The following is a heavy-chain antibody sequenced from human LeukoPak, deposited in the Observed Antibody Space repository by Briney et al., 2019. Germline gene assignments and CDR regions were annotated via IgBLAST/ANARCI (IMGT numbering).Heavy chain of an antibody. J-gene: IGHJ4*02. CDR1: GYTFTSYY. CDR2: INPSGGSA. D-gene: IGHD6-13*01. CDR3: ATNIRESWYGPDY. V-gene: IGHV1-46*01. Sequence: GASVKVSCKASGYTFTSYYMHWVRQAPGQGLEWMGIINPSGGSASYAQKFQGRVTMTRDMSTSTVYMELSSLRSEDTAVYYCATNIRESWYGPDYWGQGTLVTVSS.